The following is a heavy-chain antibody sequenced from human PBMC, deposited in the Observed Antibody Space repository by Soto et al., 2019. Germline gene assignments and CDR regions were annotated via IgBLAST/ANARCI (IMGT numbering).Heavy chain of an antibody. CDR2: IYWDDSK. CDR3: AHAYGGRSLY. Sequence: QITLKESGPPLVNPTQTLTLTCTFSGFSLTTDRVGVGWIRQPPGEALEWLAVIYWDDSKTYRPSLESRLTITKDTSKNQVALTMTNMDSVDTATYYCAHAYGGRSLYWGQGTLVTVSS. CDR1: GFSLTTDRVG. V-gene: IGHV2-5*02. J-gene: IGHJ4*02. D-gene: IGHD1-26*01.